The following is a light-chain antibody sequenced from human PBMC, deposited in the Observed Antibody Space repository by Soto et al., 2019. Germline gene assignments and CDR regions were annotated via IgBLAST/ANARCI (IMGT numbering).Light chain of an antibody. Sequence: QSVLTQPASVSGSPGQSITISCTGTSSDVGAYNYVSWYQQHPGKVPKLMIYDVSDRPSGVSNRFSGSKSGNTASLTISGLQAEDEADYYCSSFTRSNSDVFGTGTKLTVL. CDR1: SSDVGAYNY. CDR3: SSFTRSNSDV. J-gene: IGLJ1*01. CDR2: DVS. V-gene: IGLV2-14*03.